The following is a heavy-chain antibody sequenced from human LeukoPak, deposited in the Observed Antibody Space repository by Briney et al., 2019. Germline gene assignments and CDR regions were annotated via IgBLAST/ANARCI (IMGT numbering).Heavy chain of an antibody. J-gene: IGHJ4*02. V-gene: IGHV5-51*01. D-gene: IGHD2-2*01. Sequence: GESLKISCKGSGYSFTSYWIGWVRQMPGKGLEWMGIIYPGDSDTRYSTSFQGQVTISADKSISTAYLQWSSLKASDTAMYYCARRPQDCSSTSCYRGISSKPTRHPFDYWGQGTLVTVSS. CDR3: ARRPQDCSSTSCYRGISSKPTRHPFDY. CDR1: GYSFTSYW. CDR2: IYPGDSDT.